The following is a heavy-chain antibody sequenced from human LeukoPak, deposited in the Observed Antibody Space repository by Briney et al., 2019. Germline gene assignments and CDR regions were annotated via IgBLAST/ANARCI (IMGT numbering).Heavy chain of an antibody. CDR1: GFIVGDHA. V-gene: IGHV3-49*04. CDR2: IRSNYYGATT. D-gene: IGHD5-18*01. CDR3: ARGPIQLWIHNGMDV. Sequence: PGRSLRLSCTSSGFIVGDHAMSWARQAPGKGLEWVGFIRSNYYGATTEYAASVKGRFFISRDDSRNIAYLQMNGLKTEDTAVYYCARGPIQLWIHNGMDVWGQGTTVTVSS. J-gene: IGHJ6*02.